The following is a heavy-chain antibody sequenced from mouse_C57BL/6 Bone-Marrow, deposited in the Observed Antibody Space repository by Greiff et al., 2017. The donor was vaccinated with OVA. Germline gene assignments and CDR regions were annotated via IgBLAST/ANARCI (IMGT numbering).Heavy chain of an antibody. J-gene: IGHJ1*03. CDR3: ARRSFTTVVAENWYVDV. D-gene: IGHD1-1*01. Sequence: VQLQQSGAELARPGASVKLSCKASGYTFTSYGISWVKQRTGQGLEWLGEIYPRSGNTYYNEKFKGKATLTADKSSSTAYMELRSLTSEDSAVYFCARRSFTTVVAENWYVDVWGTGTTVTVSS. CDR2: IYPRSGNT. CDR1: GYTFTSYG. V-gene: IGHV1-81*01.